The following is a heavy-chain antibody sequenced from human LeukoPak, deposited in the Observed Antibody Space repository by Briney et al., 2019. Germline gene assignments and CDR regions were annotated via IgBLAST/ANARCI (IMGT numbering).Heavy chain of an antibody. J-gene: IGHJ6*03. V-gene: IGHV3-21*01. CDR3: ARAKYCSGGSCNYYHYYYYMDV. CDR1: GFTFSSYS. Sequence: GGSLRLSCAASGFTFSSYSMNWVRQAPGKGLEWVSSISSSSSYIYYADSVKGRFTISRDNAKNSLYLQMNSLRAEDTAVYYCARAKYCSGGSCNYYHYYYYMDVWGKGTTVTVSS. CDR2: ISSSSSYI. D-gene: IGHD2-15*01.